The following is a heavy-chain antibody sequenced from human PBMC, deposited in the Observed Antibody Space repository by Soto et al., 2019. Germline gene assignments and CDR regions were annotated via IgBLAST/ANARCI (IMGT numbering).Heavy chain of an antibody. J-gene: IGHJ4*02. CDR2: IYHSGST. CDR1: GASISSPSYY. D-gene: IGHD5-18*01. Sequence: SETLSLTCTVSGASISSPSYYWGWIRLSPGKGLEWIGKIYHSGSTHYNPSLKSRVTLSVDTSKNQFSLKLSSVTAADTAVYYCARGLSRGYSYGYVYWGQGTLVTVSS. CDR3: ARGLSRGYSYGYVY. V-gene: IGHV4-39*07.